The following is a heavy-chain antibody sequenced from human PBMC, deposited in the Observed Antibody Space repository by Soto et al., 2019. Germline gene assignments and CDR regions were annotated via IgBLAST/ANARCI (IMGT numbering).Heavy chain of an antibody. CDR3: ARDQRRDYDFWSAYSQAFDN. CDR2: INAANGNT. J-gene: IGHJ4*02. Sequence: GASVKVSCKASGYTFTTYAMHWVRQAPGQRLEWMGWINAANGNTKTSQNFQGRVTMTRDTSASTVYMELSSLTSEDTAVYYCARDQRRDYDFWSAYSQAFDNWGQGTLVTVSS. V-gene: IGHV1-3*01. D-gene: IGHD3-3*01. CDR1: GYTFTTYA.